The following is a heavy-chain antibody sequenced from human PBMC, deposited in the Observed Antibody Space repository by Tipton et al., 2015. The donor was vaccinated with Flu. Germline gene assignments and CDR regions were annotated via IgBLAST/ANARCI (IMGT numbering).Heavy chain of an antibody. CDR1: DDSISSYY. J-gene: IGHJ4*02. CDR2: MYYSGST. CDR3: ARDLKWSSAYYNPFGY. V-gene: IGHV4-59*01. D-gene: IGHD3-22*01. Sequence: TLSLTCTVSDDSISSYYWSWIRQPPGKGLEWIGYMYYSGSTKYNPSLKSRVTKSIDTSKNQFSLKLTSVTAADTAVYYCARDLKWSSAYYNPFGYWVQGILITVSS.